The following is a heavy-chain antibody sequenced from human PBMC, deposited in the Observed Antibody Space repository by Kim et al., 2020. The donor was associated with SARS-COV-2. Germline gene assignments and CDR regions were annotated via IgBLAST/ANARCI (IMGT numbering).Heavy chain of an antibody. V-gene: IGHV3-7*03. CDR1: GFTFRSYW. CDR3: ARDGILSYTSSWDY. Sequence: GGSLRLSCAASGFTFRSYWMSWVRQAPGKGLQWVANIKEDGRVRQYVDSVKGRFTISRDNAKNSLFLQMSSLRADDTAVYYCARDGILSYTSSWDYCGQGSLVTVSS. CDR2: IKEDGRVR. D-gene: IGHD6-13*01. J-gene: IGHJ4*02.